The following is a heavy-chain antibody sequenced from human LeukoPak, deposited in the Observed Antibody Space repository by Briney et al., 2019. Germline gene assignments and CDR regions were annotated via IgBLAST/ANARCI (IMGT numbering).Heavy chain of an antibody. J-gene: IGHJ4*02. CDR1: GFTLSRYG. CDR2: MSYDGTNT. Sequence: PGGSLRLSCPSSGFTLSRYGMPGARQAPGKGLEWVTVMSYDGTNTYSADSVKGRVTISRDNSKNTLEPQMNSLRDEATAVYYCARNGGRSGSSLNYWGQGTLVTVSS. D-gene: IGHD2-15*01. CDR3: ARNGGRSGSSLNY. V-gene: IGHV3-30*04.